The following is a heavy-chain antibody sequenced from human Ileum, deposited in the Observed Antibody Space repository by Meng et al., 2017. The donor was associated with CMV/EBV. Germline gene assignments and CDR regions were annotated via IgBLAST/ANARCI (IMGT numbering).Heavy chain of an antibody. CDR1: GFSLSDHY. CDR2: SRDKANSYTT. D-gene: IGHD3-22*01. J-gene: IGHJ4*02. CDR3: ARVIYDSGNYYSDC. Sequence: GFSLSDHYRDGVRQAPGKGLEWVGRSRDKANSYTTEYAASVKGRFTISRDESKNSLYLQMNSLKTEDTAEYYCARVIYDSGNYYSDCWGQGTLVTVSS. V-gene: IGHV3-72*01.